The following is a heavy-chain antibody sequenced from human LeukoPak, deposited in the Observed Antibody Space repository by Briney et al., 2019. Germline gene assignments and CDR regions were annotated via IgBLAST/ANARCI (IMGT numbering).Heavy chain of an antibody. J-gene: IGHJ4*02. CDR2: VSSDGGTK. CDR1: KFTFSNYG. CDR3: AKDYYRGYFDY. V-gene: IGHV3-30*18. Sequence: PGGSLRLSCTASKFTFSNYGMQWVRQAPGMGLEWVAVVSSDGGTKYYADSVKGRFTISRDNSKNTLYVQMNSLRAEDTAVYYCAKDYYRGYFDYWGQGTLVTVSS. D-gene: IGHD1-26*01.